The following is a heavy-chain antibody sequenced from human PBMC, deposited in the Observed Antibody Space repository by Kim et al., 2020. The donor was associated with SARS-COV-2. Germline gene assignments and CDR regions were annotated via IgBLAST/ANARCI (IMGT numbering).Heavy chain of an antibody. D-gene: IGHD2-21*02. CDR3: ARALGAYCGGDCSGSLDY. J-gene: IGHJ4*02. V-gene: IGHV4-34*01. Sequence: KSRVTISVDTSKNQFSLKLSSVTAADTAVYYCARALGAYCGGDCSGSLDYWGQGTLVTVSS.